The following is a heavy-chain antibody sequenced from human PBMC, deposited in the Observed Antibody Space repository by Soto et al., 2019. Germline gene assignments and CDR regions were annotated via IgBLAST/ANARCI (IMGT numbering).Heavy chain of an antibody. J-gene: IGHJ4*02. CDR2: IYYSGST. CDR3: ARGGGYDTFDY. Sequence: SETLSLTCTVSGGSISSYYWSWIRQPPGKGLGWIGYIYYSGSTNYKPSLKSRVTISVDTSKNQFSLKLSSVTAADTAVYYCARGGGYDTFDYWGQGTLVTVSS. D-gene: IGHD5-12*01. V-gene: IGHV4-59*01. CDR1: GGSISSYY.